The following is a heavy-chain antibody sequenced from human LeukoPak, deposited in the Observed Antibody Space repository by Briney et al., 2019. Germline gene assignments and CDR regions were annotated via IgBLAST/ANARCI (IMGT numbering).Heavy chain of an antibody. CDR2: IYYSGST. J-gene: IGHJ6*03. Sequence: SETLSLTCTVSGGSISSYYWSWIRQPPGKGLEWIGYIYYSGSTNYNPSLKSRVTISVDTSKNQFSLKLSSVTAADTAVYYCARGYYDSSGYHYYYYMDVWGKGTTVTISS. CDR3: ARGYYDSSGYHYYYYMDV. D-gene: IGHD3-22*01. CDR1: GGSISSYY. V-gene: IGHV4-59*01.